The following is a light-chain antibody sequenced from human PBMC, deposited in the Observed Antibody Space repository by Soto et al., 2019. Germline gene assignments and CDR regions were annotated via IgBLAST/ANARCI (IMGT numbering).Light chain of an antibody. CDR1: QSISTY. CDR2: ATS. J-gene: IGKJ1*01. V-gene: IGKV1-39*01. Sequence: DIHMTQSPSSLSASVGDRVTITCLASQSISTYLIWYQQKPGKAPKLLIYATSSLQSGVPSRFSGSGSGTDFTLTISSLQPEDFATYYCQQSYSTPPGTFGQGTKVDIK. CDR3: QQSYSTPPGT.